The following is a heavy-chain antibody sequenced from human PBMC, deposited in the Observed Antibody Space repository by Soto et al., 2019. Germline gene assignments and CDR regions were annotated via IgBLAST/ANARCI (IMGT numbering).Heavy chain of an antibody. D-gene: IGHD3-9*01. J-gene: IGHJ3*02. CDR1: GGTFSSYA. Sequence: SVKVSCKASGGTFSSYAISWVRQAPGQGLEWMGGIIPIFGTANYAQKFQGRVTITADESTSTAYMELSSLRSEDTAVYYWAREIRYFDWSDAFDIWGQGTIVIVS. CDR2: IIPIFGTA. V-gene: IGHV1-69*13. CDR3: AREIRYFDWSDAFDI.